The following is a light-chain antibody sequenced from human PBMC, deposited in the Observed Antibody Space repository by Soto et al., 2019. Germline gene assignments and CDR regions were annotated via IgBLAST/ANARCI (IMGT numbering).Light chain of an antibody. CDR1: RSVSSSY. CDR2: GAS. CDR3: QHYVTSLTT. Sequence: EIVLTQSPGTLCLSPGERATLSCRASRSVSSSYLAWYQQKPGQAPRLLIYGASSRATGIPDRFSGSGSGTDFTLTISRLEPEDFAVYYCQHYVTSLTTFGQGTKV. J-gene: IGKJ1*01. V-gene: IGKV3-20*01.